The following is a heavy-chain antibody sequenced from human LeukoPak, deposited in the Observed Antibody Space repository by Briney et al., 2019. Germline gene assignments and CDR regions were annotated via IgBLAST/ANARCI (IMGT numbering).Heavy chain of an antibody. J-gene: IGHJ4*02. Sequence: GRSLRLSCAASGFTFSSYAMHWVRQAPGKGLEWVAVISYDGSNKYYADSVKGRFTISRDNSKNTLYLQMSSLRAEDTAVYYCARHSGHFDYWGQGTLVTVSS. V-gene: IGHV3-30-3*01. CDR2: ISYDGSNK. D-gene: IGHD2-15*01. CDR1: GFTFSSYA. CDR3: ARHSGHFDY.